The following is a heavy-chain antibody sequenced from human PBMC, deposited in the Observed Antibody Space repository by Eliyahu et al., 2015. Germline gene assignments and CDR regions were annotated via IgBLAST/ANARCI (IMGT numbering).Heavy chain of an antibody. CDR3: VHRRGDYHGNVYYPAGFDY. D-gene: IGHD3-22*01. CDR2: IYWKDSE. Sequence: QITLKESGPTLVKPTQTLTLTCTLSGFSLXTSGVGVGWIRQPPGKALEWLALIYWKDSEEYSPSLKSRLTITKDTSRNQVVLTMTNMDPVDTATYYCVHRRGDYHGNVYYPAGFDYWGQGTLVTVSS. J-gene: IGHJ4*02. V-gene: IGHV2-5*01. CDR1: GFSLXTSGVG.